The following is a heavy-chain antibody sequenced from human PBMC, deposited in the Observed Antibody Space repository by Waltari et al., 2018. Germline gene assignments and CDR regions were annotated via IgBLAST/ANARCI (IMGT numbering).Heavy chain of an antibody. CDR3: ASLDF. CDR2: IKQDGSEK. CDR1: GFPFCRHW. J-gene: IGHJ4*02. Sequence: EVQLVESGGGLVQPGGSLRLSCSASGFPFCRHWMNWVRQAPGKGLEWVANIKQDGSEKYYVDSVKGRFTISRDNAKNSLYLQMNSLRAEDTAVYYCASLDFWGQGTLVTVSS. V-gene: IGHV3-7*01.